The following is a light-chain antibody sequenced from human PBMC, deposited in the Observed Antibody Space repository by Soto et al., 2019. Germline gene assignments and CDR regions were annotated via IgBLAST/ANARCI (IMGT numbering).Light chain of an antibody. CDR1: QGIRND. J-gene: IGKJ4*01. CDR3: QQYYSFPPT. Sequence: AIQMTQSPSSLSASVGDRVTITCRASQGIRNDLDWFQQKPGKAPKLLIYAASNLQSGVPARFSGSGSGTDFTLTISCLQSEDFATYYCQQYYSFPPTFGGGTKVDIK. CDR2: AAS. V-gene: IGKV1-6*01.